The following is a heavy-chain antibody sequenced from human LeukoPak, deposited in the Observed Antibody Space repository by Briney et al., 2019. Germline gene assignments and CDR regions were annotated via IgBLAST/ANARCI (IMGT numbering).Heavy chain of an antibody. J-gene: IGHJ4*02. V-gene: IGHV4-34*01. CDR1: GGSFSGYY. Sequence: PSETLSLTCAVYGGSFSGYYWSWIRQPPGKGLEWIGEINHSGSTNYNPSLKSRVTISVDTSKNQFSLKLSSVTAADTAVYYCARVLLLWFGESYYFDYWGQGTLVTVSS. CDR3: ARVLLLWFGESYYFDY. CDR2: INHSGST. D-gene: IGHD3-10*01.